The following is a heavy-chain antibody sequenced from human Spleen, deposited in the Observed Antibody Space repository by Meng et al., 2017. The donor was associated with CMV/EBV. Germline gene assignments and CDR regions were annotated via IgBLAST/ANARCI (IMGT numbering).Heavy chain of an antibody. D-gene: IGHD1-7*01. CDR3: AKETGTTGY. CDR2: ISSSSYI. Sequence: GESLKISCAASGFTVSSNYMSWVRQAPGKGLEWVSSISSSSYIYYADSVKGRFTISRDNAKNSLYLQMNSLRAEDTAVYYCAKETGTTGYWGQGTLVTVSS. V-gene: IGHV3-69-1*01. CDR1: GFTVSSNY. J-gene: IGHJ4*02.